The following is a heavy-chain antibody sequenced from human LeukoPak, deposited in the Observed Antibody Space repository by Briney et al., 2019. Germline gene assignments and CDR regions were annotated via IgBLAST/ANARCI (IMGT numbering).Heavy chain of an antibody. Sequence: PGGSLRLSCAASGFTFSSYSMNWVRQAPGKGLEWVSSISSSSSYIYYADSVKGRFTISRDNSKNTLYLQMNSLRAEDTAVYYCAKGVFGITMIGPDRPHHYAFDIWGQGTMVTVSS. CDR2: ISSSSSYI. V-gene: IGHV3-21*04. CDR3: AKGVFGITMIGPDRPHHYAFDI. J-gene: IGHJ3*02. D-gene: IGHD3-22*01. CDR1: GFTFSSYS.